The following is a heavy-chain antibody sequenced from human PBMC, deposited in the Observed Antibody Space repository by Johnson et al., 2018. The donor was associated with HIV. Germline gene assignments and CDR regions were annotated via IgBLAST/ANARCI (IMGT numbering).Heavy chain of an antibody. CDR2: IYSGGRS. J-gene: IGHJ3*02. D-gene: IGHD6-6*01. CDR3: AREDSSSSWAFDI. V-gene: IGHV3-66*03. CDR1: GFTVSSNY. Sequence: VQLVESGGGLIQPGGSLRLSCAASGFTVSSNYMSWVRQAPGKGLEWVSVIYSGGRSYYADSVKGRLTLSRDNSNNTLYLQMNSLRAEDTAVYYCAREDSSSSWAFDIWGQGTMVTVSS.